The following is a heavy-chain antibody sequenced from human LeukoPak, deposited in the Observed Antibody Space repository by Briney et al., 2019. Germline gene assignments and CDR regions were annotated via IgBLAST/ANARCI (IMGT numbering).Heavy chain of an antibody. CDR2: ISSSSSYI. D-gene: IGHD6-19*01. V-gene: IGHV3-21*01. CDR1: GFTFSSYS. CDR3: ARDPASASAVAGHLIDY. Sequence: GGSLRLSCAASGFTFSSYSMNWVRQAPGKGLEWVSSISSSSSYIYYADSMKGRFTISRDNAKNSLYLQMNSLRAEDTAVYYCARDPASASAVAGHLIDYWGQGTLVTVSS. J-gene: IGHJ4*02.